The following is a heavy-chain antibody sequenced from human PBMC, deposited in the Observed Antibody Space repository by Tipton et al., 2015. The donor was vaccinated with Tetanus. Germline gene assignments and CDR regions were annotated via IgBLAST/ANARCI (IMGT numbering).Heavy chain of an antibody. J-gene: IGHJ5*02. CDR2: IYYSGST. Sequence: TLSLTCTVSGGSISSSSYYWGWIRQPPGKGLEWIGSIYYSGSTYYNPSLKSRVTISVDTSKNQFSLKLSSVTAADTAVYYCAREAFRYNWNDFRGVDNWFDPWGQGTLVTVSS. CDR1: GGSISSSSYY. CDR3: AREAFRYNWNDFRGVDNWFDP. V-gene: IGHV4-39*07. D-gene: IGHD1-20*01.